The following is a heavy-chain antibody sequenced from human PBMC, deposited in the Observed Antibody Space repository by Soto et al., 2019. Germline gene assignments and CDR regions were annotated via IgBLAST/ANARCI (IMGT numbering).Heavy chain of an antibody. CDR1: GYTFTGYY. J-gene: IGHJ6*02. CDR2: INPNSGGT. V-gene: IGHV1-2*02. D-gene: IGHD6-19*01. CDR3: ARDRRQWLGVYYYYGMDV. Sequence: VSVKVSCKASGYTFTGYYMHWVRQAPGQGLEWMGWINPNSGGTNYAQKFQGRVTMTRDTSISTAYMELSRLRSDDTAVYYCARDRRQWLGVYYYYGMDVWGQGTTVTVSS.